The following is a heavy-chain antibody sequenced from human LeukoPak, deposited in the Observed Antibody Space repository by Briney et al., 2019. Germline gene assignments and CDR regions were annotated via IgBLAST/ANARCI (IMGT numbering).Heavy chain of an antibody. D-gene: IGHD2-21*01. V-gene: IGHV3-53*01. CDR2: IYSGGST. CDR1: GFTVSSNY. Sequence: PGGSLRLSCAASGFTVSSNYMSWVRQAPGKGLEWVSVIYSGGSTYYADSVKGRFTISRDNAKNTLYLQMNSLRAEDTAVYYCATIPTEGDYYYYYGMDVWGQGTTVTVSS. CDR3: ATIPTEGDYYYYYGMDV. J-gene: IGHJ6*02.